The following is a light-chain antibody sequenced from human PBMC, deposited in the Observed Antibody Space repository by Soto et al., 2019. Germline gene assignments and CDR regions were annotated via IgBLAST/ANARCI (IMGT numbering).Light chain of an antibody. J-gene: IGLJ2*01. CDR2: DVT. CDR1: SSDVGGYNY. V-gene: IGLV2-14*03. Sequence: QSALTQPASVSGSPGQSITISCTGTSSDVGGYNYVSWYQQHPGKAPQLIIYDVTNRPSGVSNRFSGSKSGNTASLTVSGLQAEDEADYYCSSYTSRSTYVVFGGGTKVTVL. CDR3: SSYTSRSTYVV.